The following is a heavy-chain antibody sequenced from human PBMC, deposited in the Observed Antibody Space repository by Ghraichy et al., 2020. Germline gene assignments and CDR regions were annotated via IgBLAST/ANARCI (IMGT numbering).Heavy chain of an antibody. J-gene: IGHJ4*02. D-gene: IGHD2-8*01. V-gene: IGHV4-34*01. CDR1: GGSFSGYS. CDR3: ARGTVLTGYASFDS. CDR2: IIHSGRT. Sequence: SETLSLTCAVNGGSFSGYSWTCIRQSPAKGLEWIGEIIHSGRTNYKPSLESRVTLSVDTSKNQFSLYLTSVTAADTAVYYCARGTVLTGYASFDSWGQGTLVTVSS.